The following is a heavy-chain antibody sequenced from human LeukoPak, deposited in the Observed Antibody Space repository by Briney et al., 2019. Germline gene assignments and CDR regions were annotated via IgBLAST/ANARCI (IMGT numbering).Heavy chain of an antibody. V-gene: IGHV4-31*03. CDR2: IYYSGST. CDR1: GDSISSGGYY. D-gene: IGHD4-23*01. CDR3: ARDPDYGANSGHAFDI. J-gene: IGHJ3*02. Sequence: PSETLSLTCTVSGDSISSGGYYWSWIRQHPGKGLEWIGYIYYSGSTFYNPSLKSRVIISIDTSKKQFSLRMNSVTAADTAVYYCARDPDYGANSGHAFDIWGQGTMVTVSS.